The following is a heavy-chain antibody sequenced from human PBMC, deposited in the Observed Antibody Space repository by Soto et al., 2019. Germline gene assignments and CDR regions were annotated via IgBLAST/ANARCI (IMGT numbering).Heavy chain of an antibody. CDR2: IYNDGTYS. CDR1: GFIFKMYW. CDR3: TRGPRPISTGTGAY. V-gene: IGHV3-74*01. J-gene: IGHJ4*02. Sequence: GGSLRLSCSASGFIFKMYWMHWVRQSPGKGLVWISRIYNDGTYSDYADSVRGRFTISRDNVNDTLYLQMNNLRAEDSGLYYCTRGPRPISTGTGAYWGQGTQVTVSS. D-gene: IGHD3-10*01.